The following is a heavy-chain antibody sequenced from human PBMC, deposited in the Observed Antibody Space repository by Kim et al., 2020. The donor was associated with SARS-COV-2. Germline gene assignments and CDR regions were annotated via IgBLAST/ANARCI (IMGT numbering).Heavy chain of an antibody. D-gene: IGHD2-21*02. Sequence: PSLKSRVTLSVDTSKNQFSLKLSSVTAADTAVYYCARSYCGGDCYLVYFDYWGQGTLVTVSS. CDR3: ARSYCGGDCYLVYFDY. V-gene: IGHV4-4*09. J-gene: IGHJ4*02.